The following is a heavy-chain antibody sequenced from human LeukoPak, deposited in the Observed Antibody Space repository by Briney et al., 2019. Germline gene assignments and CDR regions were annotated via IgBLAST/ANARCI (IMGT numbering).Heavy chain of an antibody. V-gene: IGHV3-9*01. Sequence: GGSLRLSCAASGFNFDQYAMHWVRQVPGKDLEWVSGISWDSGTIAYADSVQGRFTISRDNANNSLYLQVNSLRAEDTALYFCAKDIRFSWYTYNNWFDSWGQGTLVTVSS. CDR2: ISWDSGTI. D-gene: IGHD6-13*01. J-gene: IGHJ5*01. CDR3: AKDIRFSWYTYNNWFDS. CDR1: GFNFDQYA.